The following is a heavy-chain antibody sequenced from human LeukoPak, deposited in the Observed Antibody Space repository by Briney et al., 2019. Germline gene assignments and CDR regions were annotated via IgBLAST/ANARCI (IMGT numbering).Heavy chain of an antibody. CDR3: ARDREGIAVDY. CDR2: IYYSGST. V-gene: IGHV4-59*01. Sequence: SSETLSLTCTVSGGSISSYYWSWIRQPPAKGLEWVGYIYYSGSTNYNPSLKSRVTISVDTSKNQFSLKLSSVTAADTAVYYCARDREGIAVDYWGQGTLVTVSS. J-gene: IGHJ4*02. CDR1: GGSISSYY. D-gene: IGHD6-13*01.